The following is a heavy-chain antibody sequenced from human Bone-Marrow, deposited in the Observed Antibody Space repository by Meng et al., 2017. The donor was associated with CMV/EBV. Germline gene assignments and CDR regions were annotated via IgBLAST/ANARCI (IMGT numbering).Heavy chain of an antibody. Sequence: GESLKISCAASGFTVSSNYMSWVRQAPGKGLEWVSLIYSGGRTYYADSVKGRFTISRDNSKNTLFLQMNRLRAEDTAVYYCARCLSDYHILTNKVNYYGMDVWGQGTAVTVSS. V-gene: IGHV3-66*02. CDR1: GFTVSSNY. CDR3: ARCLSDYHILTNKVNYYGMDV. CDR2: IYSGGRT. D-gene: IGHD3-9*01. J-gene: IGHJ6*02.